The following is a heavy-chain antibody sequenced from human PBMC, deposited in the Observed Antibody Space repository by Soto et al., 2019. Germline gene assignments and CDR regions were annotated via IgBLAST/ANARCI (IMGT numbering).Heavy chain of an antibody. CDR2: THHSGSP. CDR3: AGTTAAIHLNY. V-gene: IGHV4-34*01. Sequence: QAQLQQWGTGLLKPSETLSLTCAVYGGSLSGNYWGWIRPPPGKGLEWIGETHHSGSPAYNPSLNRRVTISVDTSRNQFSLKLNSVTAADTAVYYWAGTTAAIHLNYWSQGTRVTVSS. CDR1: GGSLSGNY. D-gene: IGHD2-21*02. J-gene: IGHJ4*02.